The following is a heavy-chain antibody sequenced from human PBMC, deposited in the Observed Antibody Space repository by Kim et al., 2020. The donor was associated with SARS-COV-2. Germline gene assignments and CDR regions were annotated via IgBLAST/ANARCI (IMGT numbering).Heavy chain of an antibody. J-gene: IGHJ5*02. CDR1: GYTFTSYY. V-gene: IGHV1-46*01. Sequence: ASVKVSCKASGYTFTSYYIHWVRQAPGQGLEWMGIINPTSGKTSYAPNFKGRVTMTRDTSTSTVYMELSSLRSEDTAVYYCARAGPPCTGWTAANWFDPWDQGTLVTVSS. CDR2: INPTSGKT. D-gene: IGHD3-10*02. CDR3: ARAGPPCTGWTAANWFDP.